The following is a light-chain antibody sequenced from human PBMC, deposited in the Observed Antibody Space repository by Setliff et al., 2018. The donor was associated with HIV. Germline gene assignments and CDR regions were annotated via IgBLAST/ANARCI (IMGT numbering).Light chain of an antibody. CDR1: SSDVGNYNY. V-gene: IGLV2-14*01. CDR3: SSYTTSGTEV. J-gene: IGLJ1*01. CDR2: DVT. Sequence: QSALTQPASVSGSPGQSITISCTGISSDVGNYNYVSWYQEHPGKAPKLMIYDVTKRPSGISHRFSGSKSGNTASLTISGLQAEDEADYYCSSYTTSGTEVFGTGTKVTVL.